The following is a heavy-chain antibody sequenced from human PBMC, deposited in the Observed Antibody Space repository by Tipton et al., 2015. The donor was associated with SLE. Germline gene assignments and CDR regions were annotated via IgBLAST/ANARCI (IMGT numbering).Heavy chain of an antibody. Sequence: TLSLTCTVSGGSISSYYWSWFRQPPGKGLEWIGYIYYSGSTNYNPSLKSRVTISVDTSKNQFSLKLSSVTAADTAVYYCARRLTRYSGYDYVDYCGQGTLVTVSS. V-gene: IGHV4-59*08. CDR1: GGSISSYY. CDR2: IYYSGST. CDR3: ARRLTRYSGYDYVDY. D-gene: IGHD5-12*01. J-gene: IGHJ4*02.